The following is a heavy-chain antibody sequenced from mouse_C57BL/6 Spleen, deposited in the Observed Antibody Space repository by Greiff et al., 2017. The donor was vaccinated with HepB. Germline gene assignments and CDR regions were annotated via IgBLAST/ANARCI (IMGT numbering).Heavy chain of an antibody. CDR1: GYAFSSSW. Sequence: VQLQQSGPELVKPGASVKISCKASGYAFSSSWMNWVKQRPGKGLEWIGRIYPGDGDTNYNGKFKGKATLTADKSSSTAYRQLSSLTSEDSAVYFCARLRDNGYWGQGTTLTVSS. V-gene: IGHV1-82*01. CDR3: ARLRDNGY. D-gene: IGHD3-3*01. J-gene: IGHJ2*01. CDR2: IYPGDGDT.